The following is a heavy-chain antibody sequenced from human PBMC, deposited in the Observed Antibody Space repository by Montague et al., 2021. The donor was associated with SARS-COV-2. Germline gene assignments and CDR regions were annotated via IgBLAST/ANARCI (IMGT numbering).Heavy chain of an antibody. CDR1: GASISSNNW. J-gene: IGHJ6*02. Sequence: SETLSLTCAVSGASISSNNWWSWVRRPPGKGLEWIGEIHHSGSPNYNPSLESRVSISVDTSKNQISLKLSSVTAADTAVYYCARVRGASQYVGEVGYYGMVVWGQGTTVTVSS. CDR2: IHHSGSP. CDR3: ARVRGASQYVGEVGYYGMVV. V-gene: IGHV4-4*02. D-gene: IGHD3-10*01.